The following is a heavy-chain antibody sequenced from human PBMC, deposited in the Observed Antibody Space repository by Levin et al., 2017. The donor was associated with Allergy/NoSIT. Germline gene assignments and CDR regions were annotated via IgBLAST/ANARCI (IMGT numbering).Heavy chain of an antibody. CDR3: TRRSSKYYYGMDV. Sequence: GGSLRLSCAASGFTFSGSAMHWVRQASGKGLEWVGRIRSKANSYATAYAASVKGRFTISRDDSKNTAYLQMNSLKTEDTAVYYCTRRSSKYYYGMDVWGQGTTVTVSS. CDR2: IRSKANSYAT. CDR1: GFTFSGSA. V-gene: IGHV3-73*01. J-gene: IGHJ6*02.